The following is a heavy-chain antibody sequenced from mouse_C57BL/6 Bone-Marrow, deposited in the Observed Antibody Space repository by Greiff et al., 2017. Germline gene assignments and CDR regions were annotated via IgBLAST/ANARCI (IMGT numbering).Heavy chain of an antibody. V-gene: IGHV1-69*01. CDR2: IDPSDSYT. CDR1: GYTFTSYW. Sequence: VQLKQPGAELVMPGASVKLSCKASGYTFTSYWMHWVKQRPGQGLEWIGEIDPSDSYTNYNQKFKGKSTLTVDKSSSTAYMQLSSLTSEDSAVYYCARSDYYGSSSYYAMDYCVQGTSVTVSS. D-gene: IGHD1-1*01. J-gene: IGHJ4*01. CDR3: ARSDYYGSSSYYAMDY.